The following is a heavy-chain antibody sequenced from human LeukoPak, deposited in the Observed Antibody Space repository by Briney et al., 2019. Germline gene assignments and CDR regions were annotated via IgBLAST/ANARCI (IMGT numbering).Heavy chain of an antibody. V-gene: IGHV3-48*01. CDR1: GFTFSSYS. D-gene: IGHD2-2*01. J-gene: IGHJ4*02. Sequence: GGSLRLSCAASGFTFSSYSMNWVRQAPGKGLEWVSYISSSSVIYYADSVKGRLTISRDNAKSSLYLQMNSLRAEDTAVYYCARAADCSSTSCYLYHFDYWGQGTLVTVSS. CDR3: ARAADCSSTSCYLYHFDY. CDR2: ISSSSVI.